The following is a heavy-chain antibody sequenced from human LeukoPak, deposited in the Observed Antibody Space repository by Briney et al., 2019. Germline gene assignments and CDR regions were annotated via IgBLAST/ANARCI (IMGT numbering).Heavy chain of an antibody. D-gene: IGHD6-19*01. V-gene: IGHV4-4*07. Sequence: SETLSLTCTVSGVSISSYYWSWIRQPAGKGLEWIGRIYTSGSTNYNPSLKSRVTMSVDTSKIQFSLKLSSVTAADTAVYYCASGYSSGWPDYWGQGTLVTVSS. CDR1: GVSISSYY. CDR2: IYTSGST. J-gene: IGHJ4*02. CDR3: ASGYSSGWPDY.